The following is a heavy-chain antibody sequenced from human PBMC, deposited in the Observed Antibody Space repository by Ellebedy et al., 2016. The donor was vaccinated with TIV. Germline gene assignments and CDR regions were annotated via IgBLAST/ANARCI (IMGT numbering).Heavy chain of an antibody. CDR1: GYTFTSYY. Sequence: SVKVSCXASGYTFTSYYMHWVRQAPGQGLEWMGGIIPIFGTANYAQKFQGRVMITADESTSTAYMELRSLTSEDTAVYYCARVRDRRWQRTDYWGQGTLVTVSS. J-gene: IGHJ4*02. CDR2: IIPIFGTA. V-gene: IGHV1-69*13. CDR3: ARVRDRRWQRTDY. D-gene: IGHD5-24*01.